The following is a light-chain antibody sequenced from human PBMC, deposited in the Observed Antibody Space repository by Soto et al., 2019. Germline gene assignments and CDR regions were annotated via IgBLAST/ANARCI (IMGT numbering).Light chain of an antibody. J-gene: IGLJ3*02. V-gene: IGLV2-14*03. Sequence: QSALTQPASVSGSPGQSITISCTGTSSDVGGYNFVSWYQQHPGNAPKLIIYDVTSRPSGVSNRFSGSKSGNAASLTISGLQAEDEAFYYCTSYTSSGAVVFGGGTKVTVL. CDR1: SSDVGGYNF. CDR2: DVT. CDR3: TSYTSSGAVV.